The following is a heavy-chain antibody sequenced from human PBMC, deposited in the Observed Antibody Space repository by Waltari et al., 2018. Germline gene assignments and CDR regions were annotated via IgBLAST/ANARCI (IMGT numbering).Heavy chain of an antibody. J-gene: IGHJ4*02. CDR1: GFTFSNFW. CDR3: ARGRMGDIVVVVAAFFDY. Sequence: VQLVQSGAEVKKPGSSVKVSCVASGFTFSNFWMHWVHQAPGKGLVWVSRIKSDGSSARYADSVKGRFTISRDNAKNSLYLQMNSLRAEDTAVYYCARGRMGDIVVVVAAFFDYWGQGTLVTVSS. V-gene: IGHV3-74*02. D-gene: IGHD2-15*01. CDR2: IKSDGSSA.